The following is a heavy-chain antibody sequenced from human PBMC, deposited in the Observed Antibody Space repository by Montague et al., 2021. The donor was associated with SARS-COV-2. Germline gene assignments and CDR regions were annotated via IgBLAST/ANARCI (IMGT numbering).Heavy chain of an antibody. CDR1: GGSISPYY. Sequence: SETLSLTCTVSGGSISPYYWFWIRQPPGKGLEWIGHIYFSGGANYNPSFKSRVAISVDTSKNEISLKLKSVTAADTAVYYCARDVPYDTLGLWGQGTLVTVSS. V-gene: IGHV4-59*01. CDR2: IYFSGGA. D-gene: IGHD3-22*01. J-gene: IGHJ4*02. CDR3: ARDVPYDTLGL.